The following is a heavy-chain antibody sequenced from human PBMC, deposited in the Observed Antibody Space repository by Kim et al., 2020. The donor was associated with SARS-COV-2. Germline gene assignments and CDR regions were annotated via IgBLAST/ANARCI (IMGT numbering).Heavy chain of an antibody. CDR1: GDSVSSNTAA. CDR2: TYYRSKWYN. CDR3: VRVAAAGPPYYYYGMDV. J-gene: IGHJ6*02. Sequence: SQTLSLTCAISGDSVSSNTAAWNWIRQSPSRGLEWLARTYYRSKWYNDYALSVKSRITINTDTSKNQFSLQLNSVTPEDTAVYYCVRVAAAGPPYYYYGMDVWGQGTTVTVSS. V-gene: IGHV6-1*01. D-gene: IGHD6-13*01.